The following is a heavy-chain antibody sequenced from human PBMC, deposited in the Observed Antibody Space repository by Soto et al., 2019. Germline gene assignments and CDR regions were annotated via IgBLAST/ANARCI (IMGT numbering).Heavy chain of an antibody. Sequence: QVQLVQSGAEVKKPGSSVKVSCKASGGTFSSYAISWVRQAPGQGLEWMGGIIPMFGTTNYAQKFQGRVTISADESTSNAYMELSSLRSEDTAVYYCATGYYGMADNAAYFQYWGQGTLVTVSS. J-gene: IGHJ1*01. CDR2: IIPMFGTT. CDR1: GGTFSSYA. V-gene: IGHV1-69*01. D-gene: IGHD3-3*01. CDR3: ATGYYGMADNAAYFQY.